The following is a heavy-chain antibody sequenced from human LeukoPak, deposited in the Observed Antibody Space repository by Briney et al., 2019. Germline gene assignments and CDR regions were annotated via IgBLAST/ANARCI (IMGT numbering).Heavy chain of an antibody. D-gene: IGHD3-22*01. CDR2: IYYSGIT. CDR3: AWGDSSGYPFDP. CDR1: GGSITSSSYY. V-gene: IGHV4-39*01. J-gene: IGHJ5*02. Sequence: SETLSLTCTVSGGSITSSSYYWGWIRQPPGKGLGWIGTIYYSGITYYNPSPTSRVTISVDTSKNQFSLKLSSVTAADTVVYYCAWGDSSGYPFDPWGQGTLVTVSS.